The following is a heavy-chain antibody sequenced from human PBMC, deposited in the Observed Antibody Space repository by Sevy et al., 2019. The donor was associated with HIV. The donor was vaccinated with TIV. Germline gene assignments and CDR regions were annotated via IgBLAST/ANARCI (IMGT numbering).Heavy chain of an antibody. CDR3: AREDPGTTWYAFDI. J-gene: IGHJ3*02. CDR2: ISSSSSYI. Sequence: GGCLRLSCAASGFTFSSYSMNWVRQAPGKGLEWVSSISSSSSYIYYADSVKGRFTISRDNAKNSLYLQMNSLRAEDTAVYYCAREDPGTTWYAFDIWGQGTMVTVSS. V-gene: IGHV3-21*01. CDR1: GFTFSSYS. D-gene: IGHD1-1*01.